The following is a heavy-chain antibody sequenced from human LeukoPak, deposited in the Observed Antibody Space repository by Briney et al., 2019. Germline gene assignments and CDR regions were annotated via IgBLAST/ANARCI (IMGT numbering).Heavy chain of an antibody. J-gene: IGHJ4*02. D-gene: IGHD1-26*01. Sequence: ASVKVSCKASVYTFTSYAMHWVRQAPGQRLEWMGWINAGNGNTKYSQKFQGRVTITRDTSASTAYMELSSLRSEDTAVYYCARRVSGGSYFDYWGQGTLVTVSS. CDR1: VYTFTSYA. CDR3: ARRVSGGSYFDY. V-gene: IGHV1-3*01. CDR2: INAGNGNT.